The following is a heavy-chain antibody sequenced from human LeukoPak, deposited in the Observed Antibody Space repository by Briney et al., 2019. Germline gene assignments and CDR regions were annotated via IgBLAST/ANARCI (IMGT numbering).Heavy chain of an antibody. CDR2: ISSSSSYI. J-gene: IGHJ4*02. Sequence: PGGSLRLSCAASGFTFSSYSMNWVRQAQGKGLEWVSSISSSSSYIYYADSVKARFTISRDNAKNSLYLQMNSLRAEDTAVYYCARGNTNSFDYWGQGTLVTVSS. D-gene: IGHD1/OR15-1a*01. CDR1: GFTFSSYS. V-gene: IGHV3-21*01. CDR3: ARGNTNSFDY.